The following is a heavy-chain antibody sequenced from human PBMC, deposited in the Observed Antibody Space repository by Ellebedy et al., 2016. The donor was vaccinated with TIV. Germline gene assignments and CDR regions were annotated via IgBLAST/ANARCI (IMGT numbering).Heavy chain of an antibody. Sequence: MPSETLSLTCTVSGGSISSGDYYWSWIRQPPGKGLEWIGYIYYSGNTYHNPSLKSRVTISVDTSKNQFSLRLTSVTAADTAVYYCANYDTSGYSGWGQGTLVTVSS. J-gene: IGHJ4*02. CDR3: ANYDTSGYSG. V-gene: IGHV4-30-4*01. CDR1: GGSISSGDYY. CDR2: IYYSGNT. D-gene: IGHD3-22*01.